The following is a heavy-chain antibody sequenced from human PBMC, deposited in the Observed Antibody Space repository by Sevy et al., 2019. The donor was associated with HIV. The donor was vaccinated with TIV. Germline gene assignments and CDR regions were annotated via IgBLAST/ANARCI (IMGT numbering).Heavy chain of an antibody. CDR2: INPGGTST. CDR3: SRVITVEGRGVGY. V-gene: IGHV3-74*01. Sequence: GGSLRLSCAASGFTFSNYWMHWVRQAPGKGLVWVSRINPGGTSTDYADSVKGRFNISRDNAKNSLYLQMNSLRAEDTPAYYCSRVITVEGRGVGYWGKRTLVTVSS. J-gene: IGHJ4*02. CDR1: GFTFSNYW. D-gene: IGHD4-4*01.